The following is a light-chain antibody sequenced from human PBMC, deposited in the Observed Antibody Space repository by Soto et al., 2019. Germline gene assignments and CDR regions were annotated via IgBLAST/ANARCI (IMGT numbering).Light chain of an antibody. CDR2: RDT. CDR1: ALPKQY. V-gene: IGLV3-25*02. Sequence: SYELTQPPSVSVSPGQTARITCPGDALPKQYSYWYQQRPGQAPLLLIYRDTERPSGIPERFSGSSSGTTVTLTISGVQAEDDADYFCQSADTGGTSWVFGGGTKVTVL. J-gene: IGLJ3*02. CDR3: QSADTGGTSWV.